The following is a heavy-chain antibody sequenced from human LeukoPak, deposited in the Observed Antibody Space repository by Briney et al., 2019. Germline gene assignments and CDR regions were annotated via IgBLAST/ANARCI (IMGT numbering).Heavy chain of an antibody. CDR3: ARGLGSPSDY. J-gene: IGHJ4*02. D-gene: IGHD3-16*01. V-gene: IGHV4-59*10. CDR2: IYTGGSS. CDR1: GGSFSGYY. Sequence: SETLSLTCAVYGGSFSGYYWSWIRQPAGKGLEWIGRIYTGGSSNYNPSLNSRVTMSVDTSKNQFSLKLSSVTAADTAVYYCARGLGSPSDYWGQGTLVTVSS.